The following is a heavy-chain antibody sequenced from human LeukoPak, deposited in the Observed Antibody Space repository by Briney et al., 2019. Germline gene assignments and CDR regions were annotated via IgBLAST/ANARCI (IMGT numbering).Heavy chain of an antibody. J-gene: IGHJ5*02. V-gene: IGHV3-21*01. CDR2: ISSSSSYI. D-gene: IGHD6-13*01. CDR3: ARAHSSSWYSRWFDP. CDR1: GFTFSSDR. Sequence: GGSLRLSCVASGFTFSSDRMNWVRQAPGKGLEWVSSISSSSSYIYYADSVKGRFTISRDNAKNSLYLQMNSLRAEDTAVYYCARAHSSSWYSRWFDPWGQGTLVTVSS.